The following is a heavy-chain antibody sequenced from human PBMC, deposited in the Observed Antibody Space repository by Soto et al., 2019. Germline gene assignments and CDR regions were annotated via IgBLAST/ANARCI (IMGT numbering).Heavy chain of an antibody. Sequence: GGSLRLSCAASGFSFSDAWMSWVRQIPGKGLEWVGRVKSTSERGTTNYAAPVLGRFTVSRDDSKNTLYLQMDALRAEDTAVYYCTTAGTRVGYTGSYWGQGTQVTASS. D-gene: IGHD5-12*01. J-gene: IGHJ4*02. CDR2: VKSTSERGTT. CDR3: TTAGTRVGYTGSY. CDR1: GFSFSDAW. V-gene: IGHV3-15*06.